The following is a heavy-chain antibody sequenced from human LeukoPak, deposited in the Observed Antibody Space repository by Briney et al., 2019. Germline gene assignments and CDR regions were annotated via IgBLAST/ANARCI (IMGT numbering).Heavy chain of an antibody. CDR1: GFTVSSNY. V-gene: IGHV3-53*01. J-gene: IGHJ4*02. CDR2: IYSGGST. D-gene: IGHD3-9*01. Sequence: GGSLRLSCAASGFTVSSNYMSWVRQAPGKGLEWVSVIYSGGSTYYADSVKGRFTISRDNSKNTLYLQMNSLRAGDTAVYYCARVLTGYYTYWGQGTLVTVSS. CDR3: ARVLTGYYTY.